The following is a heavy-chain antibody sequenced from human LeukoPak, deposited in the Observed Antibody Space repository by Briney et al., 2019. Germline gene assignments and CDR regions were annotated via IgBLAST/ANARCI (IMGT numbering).Heavy chain of an antibody. J-gene: IGHJ3*02. CDR3: AIRYYDILTGYYKWAFDI. D-gene: IGHD3-9*01. V-gene: IGHV1-8*03. Sequence: ASVKVSCKASGYTFTTYDINWVRQATGQGLEWMGWMNPNSGNTGYARKFQGRVTITRNTSISTAYMELSSLRSEDTAVYYCAIRYYDILTGYYKWAFDIWGQGTMVTVSS. CDR2: MNPNSGNT. CDR1: GYTFTTYD.